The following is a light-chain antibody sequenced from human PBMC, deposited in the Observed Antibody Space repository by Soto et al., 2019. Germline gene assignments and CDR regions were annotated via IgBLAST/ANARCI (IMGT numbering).Light chain of an antibody. V-gene: IGLV1-44*01. CDR1: SSNIGSNP. CDR2: TND. J-gene: IGLJ2*01. CDR3: AAWDDSLNGVI. Sequence: QSVLTQPPSASGTPGQRVTISCSGRSSNIGSNPVYWYQKLPGTAPKLLIYTNDQRPSGVPDRFSGSRSGTSVSLAISGLQSDDEADYFCAAWDDSLNGVIFGGGTKLTVL.